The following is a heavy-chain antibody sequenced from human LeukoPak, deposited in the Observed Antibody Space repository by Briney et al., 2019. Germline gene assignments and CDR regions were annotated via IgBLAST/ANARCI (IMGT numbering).Heavy chain of an antibody. D-gene: IGHD5-12*01. Sequence: ASVKVSCKASGYTFTSYGISWVRQAPGQGLEWMGWISAYNGKTNYAQKLQGRVTMTTDTSTNTAYMELRSLRSDDTAVYYCARDRPYSGYVGKFDYWGQGTLVTVSS. V-gene: IGHV1-18*01. CDR1: GYTFTSYG. CDR3: ARDRPYSGYVGKFDY. J-gene: IGHJ4*02. CDR2: ISAYNGKT.